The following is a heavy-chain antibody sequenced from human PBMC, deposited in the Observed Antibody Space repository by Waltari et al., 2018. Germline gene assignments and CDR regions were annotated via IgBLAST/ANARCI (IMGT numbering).Heavy chain of an antibody. Sequence: EVQVVESGGGLVKPGESLRLFCAASGFTFSSYTMNWVRQAPGKGLEWVSSITSSSSSIFYADSVKGRFTISRDNAKNSVYLQMNNLRAEDTAVYYCARVNSQYRDYWGQGTLVTVSS. V-gene: IGHV3-21*01. D-gene: IGHD6-6*01. J-gene: IGHJ4*02. CDR3: ARVNSQYRDY. CDR1: GFTFSSYT. CDR2: ITSSSSSI.